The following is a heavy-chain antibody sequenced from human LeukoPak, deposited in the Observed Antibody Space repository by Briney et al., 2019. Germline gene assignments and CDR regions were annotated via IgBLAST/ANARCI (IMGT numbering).Heavy chain of an antibody. CDR1: GFTFSGSF. Sequence: GGSLRLSCAASGFTFSGSFMSWIRQAPGKGLEWVSYISSSASSIYYADSVKGRFTISRDNAKNTLYLQMNSLRAEDTAVYYCGRVRRVYVWGSYRINYFDYWGQGTLGTGS. D-gene: IGHD3-16*02. J-gene: IGHJ4*02. CDR2: ISSSASSI. V-gene: IGHV3-11*01. CDR3: GRVRRVYVWGSYRINYFDY.